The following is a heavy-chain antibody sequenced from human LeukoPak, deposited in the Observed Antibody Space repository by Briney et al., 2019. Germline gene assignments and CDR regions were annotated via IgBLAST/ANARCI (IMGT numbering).Heavy chain of an antibody. J-gene: IGHJ4*02. V-gene: IGHV4-59*11. CDR1: GGSLSGHY. Sequence: SEALSLTCTVGGGSLSGHYWGWIRQPPGKGLELVGHIYYTGTTFYNPSLNSRVTITLDTSRNQFSLRLTSVIAADTAVYYCARFPWGCSTASCYLTNWGQGALVTVSS. D-gene: IGHD2-2*01. CDR2: IYYTGTT. CDR3: ARFPWGCSTASCYLTN.